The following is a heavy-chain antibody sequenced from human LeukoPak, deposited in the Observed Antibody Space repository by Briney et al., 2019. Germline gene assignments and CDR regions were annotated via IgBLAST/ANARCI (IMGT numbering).Heavy chain of an antibody. CDR1: DFSFSDSW. Sequence: PGGSLRLSCIASDFSFSDSWMTWVRKAPGKGLEWVASIKYDGREIQYVDSVKGRFTISRDNAKRSLYLEMASLRVEDTAVFYCAREFTVPFDYWGQGTLVTVSS. CDR2: IKYDGREI. D-gene: IGHD4-11*01. CDR3: AREFTVPFDY. V-gene: IGHV3-7*01. J-gene: IGHJ4*02.